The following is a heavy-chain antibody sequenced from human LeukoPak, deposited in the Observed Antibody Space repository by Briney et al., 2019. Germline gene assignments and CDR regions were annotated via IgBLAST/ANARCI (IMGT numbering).Heavy chain of an antibody. Sequence: GGSLRLSCEASGFSFTNYNMNWVRQAPGKGLEWVPYISSFSSSIYYADSVKGRFTISRDNAKNSLFLQMNSLRAEDTAVYYCARNDGRDAFDIWGQGTMVTVSS. CDR1: GFSFTNYN. V-gene: IGHV3-21*06. CDR2: ISSFSSSI. CDR3: ARNDGRDAFDI. D-gene: IGHD1-1*01. J-gene: IGHJ3*02.